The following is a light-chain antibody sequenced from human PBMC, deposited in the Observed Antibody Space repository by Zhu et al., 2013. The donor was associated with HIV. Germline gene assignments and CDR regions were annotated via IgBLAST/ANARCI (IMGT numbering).Light chain of an antibody. V-gene: IGKV3-20*01. CDR2: AAS. J-gene: IGKJ2*01. CDR3: QQHSSSSYT. Sequence: EIVLTQSPGTLSLSPGRRATLSCRASQSVSTSLAWYQQRPGQAPRLLIFAASGRATGIPDRFSGSGSGTEFTLTISRLEPEDFGVYYCQQHSSSSYTFGQGTKVDIK. CDR1: QSVSTS.